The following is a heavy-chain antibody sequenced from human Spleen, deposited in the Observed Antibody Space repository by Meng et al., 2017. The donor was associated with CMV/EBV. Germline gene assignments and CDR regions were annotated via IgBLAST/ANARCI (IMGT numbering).Heavy chain of an antibody. D-gene: IGHD3-3*01. V-gene: IGHV4-39*06. J-gene: IGHJ4*02. Sequence: SETLSLTCTVSGGSISSSSYYWGWIGQPQGKGLEWIGSIYYSWRTYYNPSLKSRVTISVDTSKNQFPLKLGPVTAADTAVYYCARGMTIFGVVIPGYFDYWGQGTLVTVSS. CDR2: IYYSWRT. CDR1: GGSISSSSYY. CDR3: ARGMTIFGVVIPGYFDY.